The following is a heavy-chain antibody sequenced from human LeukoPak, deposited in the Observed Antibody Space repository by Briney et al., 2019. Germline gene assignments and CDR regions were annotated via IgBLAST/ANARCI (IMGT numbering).Heavy chain of an antibody. D-gene: IGHD3-9*01. V-gene: IGHV3-30*18. J-gene: IGHJ4*02. CDR3: AKDRNFDWLCLDY. CDR1: GFTFSSYG. Sequence: GGSLRLSCAASGFTFSSYGMHWVRQAPGKGLECVAVISYDGSNKYYADSVKGRFTISRDNSKNTLYLQMNSLRAEDTAVYYCAKDRNFDWLCLDYWGQGTLVTVSS. CDR2: ISYDGSNK.